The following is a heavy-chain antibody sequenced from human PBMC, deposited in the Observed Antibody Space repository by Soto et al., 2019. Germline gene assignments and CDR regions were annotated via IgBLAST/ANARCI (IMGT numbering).Heavy chain of an antibody. D-gene: IGHD3-16*02. CDR1: GGSISNYC. V-gene: IGHV4-59*12. J-gene: IGHJ6*03. CDR3: ARGHIVSSNFYFMEV. Sequence: PSETLSLTCTVSGGSISNYCWSWIRQPPGKGLEWIGDIVYGGSTTYNPSLQSRVSISVDLVRNQVSLELTSVTAADSATYYCARGHIVSSNFYFMEVWGKGTTVTVSS. CDR2: IVYGGST.